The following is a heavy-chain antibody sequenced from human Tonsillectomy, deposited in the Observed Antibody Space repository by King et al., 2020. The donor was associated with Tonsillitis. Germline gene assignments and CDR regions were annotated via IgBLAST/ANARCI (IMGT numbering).Heavy chain of an antibody. J-gene: IGHJ4*02. D-gene: IGHD6-13*01. Sequence: VQLQESGPGLVKPSETLSLTCTVSGGSISGYYWGWIRQPPGKGLEWIGYVYYTGNTIYNPSLKSRITISVDTSKSQFSLNLYSVTAADTAVYYCVRETTASGLPFDYWGQGTMVTVSS. CDR3: VRETTASGLPFDY. CDR1: GGSISGYY. V-gene: IGHV4-59*01. CDR2: VYYTGNT.